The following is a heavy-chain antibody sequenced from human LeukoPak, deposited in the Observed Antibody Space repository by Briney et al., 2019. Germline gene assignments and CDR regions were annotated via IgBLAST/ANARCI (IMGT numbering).Heavy chain of an antibody. V-gene: IGHV3-21*01. D-gene: IGHD2-2*01. J-gene: IGHJ4*02. CDR3: ARDFVVVPAAIHYFDC. Sequence: PGGSLRLSCAASGFTFSSYSMNWVRQAPGKGLEWVSSISSSSSYIYYADSVKGRFTISRDNAKNSLYLQMNSLRAEDTAVYYCARDFVVVPAAIHYFDCWGQGTLVTVSS. CDR2: ISSSSSYI. CDR1: GFTFSSYS.